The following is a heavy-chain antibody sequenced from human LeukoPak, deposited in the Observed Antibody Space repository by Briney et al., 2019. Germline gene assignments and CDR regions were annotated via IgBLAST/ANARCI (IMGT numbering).Heavy chain of an antibody. V-gene: IGHV4-39*07. Sequence: PSETLSLTCTVSGGSISRGNYYWGWIRQPPGKGLEWIGNIFYSGSTYYSPSLKSRVTISLDTSRNQFSLKLNSVTAADTAVYYCARGIVLMVYATFDYWGQGTLVTVSS. CDR3: ARGIVLMVYATFDY. CDR1: GGSISRGNYY. J-gene: IGHJ4*02. CDR2: IFYSGST. D-gene: IGHD2-8*01.